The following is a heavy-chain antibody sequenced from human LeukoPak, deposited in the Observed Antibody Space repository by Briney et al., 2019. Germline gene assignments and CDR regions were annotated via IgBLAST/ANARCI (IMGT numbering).Heavy chain of an antibody. D-gene: IGHD3-16*01. V-gene: IGHV3-30*04. CDR2: ISYDGSHK. CDR1: GFTFSSYA. Sequence: PGGSLRLSCAASGFTFSSYAIHWVRQAPGKGLEWVAVISYDGSHKYYADSVKGRFTISRDKSKSTLYLQMNSLRTEDTAVFYCARSRYDYIWGIDYWGQGTLVTISS. J-gene: IGHJ4*02. CDR3: ARSRYDYIWGIDY.